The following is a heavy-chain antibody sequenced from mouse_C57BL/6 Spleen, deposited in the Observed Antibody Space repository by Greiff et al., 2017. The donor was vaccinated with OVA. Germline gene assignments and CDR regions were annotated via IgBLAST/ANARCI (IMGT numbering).Heavy chain of an antibody. D-gene: IGHD2-4*01. CDR1: GYTFTDYY. V-gene: IGHV1-26*01. J-gene: IGHJ3*01. CDR3: ARVDDYDEFAY. CDR2: INPNNGGT. Sequence: EVQLQQSGPELVKPGASVKISCKASGYTFTDYYMNWVKQSHGKSLEWIGDINPNNGGTSYNQKFKGKATLTVDKSSSTAYMELRSLTSEDSAVDYCARVDDYDEFAYWGQGTLVTVSA.